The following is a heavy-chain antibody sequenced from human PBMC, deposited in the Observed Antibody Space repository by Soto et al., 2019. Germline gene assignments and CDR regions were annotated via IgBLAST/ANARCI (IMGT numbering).Heavy chain of an antibody. V-gene: IGHV3-53*02. CDR2: IYSGGST. Sequence: EVQLVETGGGLIQPGGSLRLSCAASGFTVSSNYMSWVRQAPGKGLEWVSVIYSGGSTYYADSVKGRFTISRDNSKNTLYVKINSVRPEAPAVYYCARVWELYFDSWGQGTLVTVSS. CDR1: GFTVSSNY. D-gene: IGHD1-26*01. J-gene: IGHJ4*02. CDR3: ARVWELYFDS.